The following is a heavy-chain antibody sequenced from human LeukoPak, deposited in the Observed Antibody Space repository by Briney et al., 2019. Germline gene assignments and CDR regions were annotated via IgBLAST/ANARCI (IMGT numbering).Heavy chain of an antibody. V-gene: IGHV1-46*01. D-gene: IGHD6-13*01. Sequence: ASVKVSCKASGYTFTSYYMHWVRQAPGQGLEWMGIINPSGGSTSYAQKFQGRVTMTRDTSTSTAYMELSRLRSDDTAVYYCARDHIAAAGNFGWFDPWGQGTLVTVSS. CDR1: GYTFTSYY. J-gene: IGHJ5*02. CDR2: INPSGGST. CDR3: ARDHIAAAGNFGWFDP.